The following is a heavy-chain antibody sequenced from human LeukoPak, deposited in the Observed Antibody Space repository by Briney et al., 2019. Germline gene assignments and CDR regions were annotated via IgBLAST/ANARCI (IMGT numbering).Heavy chain of an antibody. V-gene: IGHV4-34*01. Sequence: PSETLSLTCAVYGGSFSGYYWSWIRQPPGKGLEWIGEINHSGGTNYNPSLKSRVTISVDTSKNQFSLKLSSVTAADTAVYYCARGAMAPDYWGQGTLVTVSS. CDR3: ARGAMAPDY. D-gene: IGHD5-18*01. CDR2: INHSGGT. CDR1: GGSFSGYY. J-gene: IGHJ4*02.